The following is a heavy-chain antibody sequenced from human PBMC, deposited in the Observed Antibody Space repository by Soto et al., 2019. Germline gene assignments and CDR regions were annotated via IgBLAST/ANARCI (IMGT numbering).Heavy chain of an antibody. CDR3: ARGVLPSYMNLPFDC. CDR1: GFTFDDYA. D-gene: IGHD3-10*01. CDR2: INSDGSST. J-gene: IGHJ4*02. V-gene: IGHV3-74*01. Sequence: HPGGSLRLSCAASGFTFDDYAMHWVRQAPGKGLEWVSRINSDGSSTSYADSVKGRFTISRDNAKNTLYLQMNSLRAEDTAVYYCARGVLPSYMNLPFDCWGQGTLVTVSS.